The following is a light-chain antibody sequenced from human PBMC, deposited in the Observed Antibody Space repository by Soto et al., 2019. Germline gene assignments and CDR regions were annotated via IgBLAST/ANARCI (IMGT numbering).Light chain of an antibody. CDR3: QQYNNWPS. CDR2: GAS. CDR1: QSVSSN. V-gene: IGKV3-15*01. Sequence: ELVMTQSPATLSVSPGARATLSCRASQSVSSNLAWYQQKPGQAPSLLIYGASTRATGIPARFSGSGSGTDFTLTISSLQSEDFAVYDCQQYNNWPSFGQGTKVDIK. J-gene: IGKJ1*01.